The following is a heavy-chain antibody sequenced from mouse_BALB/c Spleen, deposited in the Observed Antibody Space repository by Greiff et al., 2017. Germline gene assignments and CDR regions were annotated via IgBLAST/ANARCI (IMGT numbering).Heavy chain of an antibody. CDR2: IYPGDGDT. Sequence: VQLQQSGAELARPGASVKLSCKASGYTFTSYWMQWVKQRPGQGLEWIGAIYPGDGDTRYTQKFKGKATLTADKSSSTAYMQLSSLASEDSAVYYCARSRVANYFDYWGQGTTLTVSS. J-gene: IGHJ2*01. D-gene: IGHD1-3*01. CDR3: ARSRVANYFDY. V-gene: IGHV1-87*01. CDR1: GYTFTSYW.